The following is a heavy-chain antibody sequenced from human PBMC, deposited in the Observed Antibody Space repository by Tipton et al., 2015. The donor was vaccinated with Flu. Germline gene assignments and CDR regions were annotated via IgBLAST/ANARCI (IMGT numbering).Heavy chain of an antibody. V-gene: IGHV4-59*01. Sequence: TLSLTCTVSGGSISSYYWSWIRQPPGKGLEWIGYIYYSGSTNYNPSLKSRVTISVDTSKNQFSLKLSSVTAADTAVYYCARDLPYYDILTGYRDYGMDVWGQGTTVTVSS. CDR2: IYYSGST. J-gene: IGHJ6*02. CDR3: ARDLPYYDILTGYRDYGMDV. D-gene: IGHD3-9*01. CDR1: GGSISSYY.